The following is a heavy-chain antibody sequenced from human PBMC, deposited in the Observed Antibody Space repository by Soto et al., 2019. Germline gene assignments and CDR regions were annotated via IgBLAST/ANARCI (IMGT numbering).Heavy chain of an antibody. Sequence: QVQLQESGPGLVKPSQTLSLTCTVSGGSISSGGYYWSWIRQHPGKGLEWIGYIYYSGRTYYNPSLKRRVTILVDTSKNQFSLKLSSVTATDTAVYFCARALEGRVHDYDDYKEGDWFDPWGHGTLVTVSS. CDR1: GGSISSGGYY. V-gene: IGHV4-31*03. CDR3: ARALEGRVHDYDDYKEGDWFDP. CDR2: IYYSGRT. J-gene: IGHJ5*02. D-gene: IGHD4-17*01.